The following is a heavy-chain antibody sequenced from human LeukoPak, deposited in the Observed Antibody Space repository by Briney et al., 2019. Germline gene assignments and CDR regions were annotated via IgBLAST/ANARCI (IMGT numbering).Heavy chain of an antibody. CDR2: MNPNSGGT. CDR1: GYTFTGYY. D-gene: IGHD3-3*01. Sequence: ASVKVSCKASGYTFTGYYMHLVRQAPGQGLEWMGWMNPNSGGTNYAQKFQGRVTMTRDTSISTAYMELSRLRSDDTAVYYCARDSGKDYDFWSGYYPRDPYNWFDPWGQGTLVTVSP. V-gene: IGHV1-2*02. J-gene: IGHJ5*02. CDR3: ARDSGKDYDFWSGYYPRDPYNWFDP.